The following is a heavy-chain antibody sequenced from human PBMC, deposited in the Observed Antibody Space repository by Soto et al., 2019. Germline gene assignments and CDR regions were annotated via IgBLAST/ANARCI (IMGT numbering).Heavy chain of an antibody. CDR3: AGGNYYYGMDV. Sequence: GESLKISCWGSGYNFSKYWITWVRQMPGKGLEWMGTIDASDSSIKYSPSFQGHVTISPDRPITTAYTELSSLRSEDTAVYYCAGGNYYYGMDVWGQGTTVTVSS. CDR1: GYNFSKYW. CDR2: IDASDSSI. J-gene: IGHJ6*02. V-gene: IGHV5-10-1*01.